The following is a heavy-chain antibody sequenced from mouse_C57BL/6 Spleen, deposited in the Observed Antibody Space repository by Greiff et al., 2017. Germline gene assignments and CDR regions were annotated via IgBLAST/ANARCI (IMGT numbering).Heavy chain of an antibody. J-gene: IGHJ4*01. V-gene: IGHV2-2*01. D-gene: IGHD4-1*01. CDR3: ARGTGTDYAMDY. CDR2: IWSGGST. CDR1: GFSLTSYG. Sequence: VTLMESGPGLVQPSQSLSITCTVSGFSLTSYGVHWVRQSPGTGLEWLGVIWSGGSTDYTAAFISRLSISKDNSKSQVFLKMNSLQADTTAIYYCARGTGTDYAMDYWGQGTSVTVSS.